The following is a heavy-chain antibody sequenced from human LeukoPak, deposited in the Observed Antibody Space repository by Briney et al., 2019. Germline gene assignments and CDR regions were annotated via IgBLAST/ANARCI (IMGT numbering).Heavy chain of an antibody. Sequence: GRSLRLSCAASGFTFSSYWMHWVRQVPGKGLVWVARINPGGSSITYADSVKGRYTISRDNAKNTLYLQMDSLRAEDTGVYYCARSNQADDYWGQGTLVTVSS. J-gene: IGHJ4*02. D-gene: IGHD1-14*01. CDR2: INPGGSSI. CDR1: GFTFSSYW. V-gene: IGHV3-74*01. CDR3: ARSNQADDY.